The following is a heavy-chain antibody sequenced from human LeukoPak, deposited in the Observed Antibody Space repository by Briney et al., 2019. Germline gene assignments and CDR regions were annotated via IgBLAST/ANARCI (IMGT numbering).Heavy chain of an antibody. CDR2: IYHSGST. D-gene: IGHD5-18*01. CDR1: GGSISSGGYY. J-gene: IGHJ4*02. CDR3: ARDAGLLERAQATIQLWSTFDY. V-gene: IGHV4-30-2*01. Sequence: PSETLSLTCTVSGGSISSGGYYWSWIRQPPGKGLEWIGYIYHSGSTYYHPSLKSRVTISVDRSKNQFSLKLSSVTAADTAVYYCARDAGLLERAQATIQLWSTFDYWGQGTLVTVSS.